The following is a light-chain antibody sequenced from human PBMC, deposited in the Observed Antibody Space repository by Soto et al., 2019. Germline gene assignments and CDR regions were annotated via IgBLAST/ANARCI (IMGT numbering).Light chain of an antibody. Sequence: EIVMTQSPATMSVSPGERATLSCRASQSMGSNVAWYQQKPGQAPRLLIYGASTRAAGIPARFSGSGSGTEFTLTITSLQSEDFAVYYCQQYNNWPLAFGQGTRLEIK. V-gene: IGKV3-15*01. CDR2: GAS. CDR3: QQYNNWPLA. J-gene: IGKJ5*01. CDR1: QSMGSN.